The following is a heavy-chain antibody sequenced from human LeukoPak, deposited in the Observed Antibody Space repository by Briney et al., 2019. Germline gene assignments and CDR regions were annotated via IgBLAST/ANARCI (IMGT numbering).Heavy chain of an antibody. CDR2: ISSSGSTYI. V-gene: IGHV3-21*01. CDR3: AKVDNWKYGHHDY. J-gene: IGHJ4*02. Sequence: GGSLRLSCAASGFPSSSYSMNWVRQAPGKGLEWVSSISSSGSTYIYYADSVKGRFTISRDNAKNSLYLQMNSLRAEDTAVYYCAKVDNWKYGHHDYWGQGTLVTVSS. D-gene: IGHD1-1*01. CDR1: GFPSSSYS.